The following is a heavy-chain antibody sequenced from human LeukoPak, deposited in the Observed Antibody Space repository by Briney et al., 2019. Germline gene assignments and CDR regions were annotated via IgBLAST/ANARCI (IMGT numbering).Heavy chain of an antibody. CDR2: IWYDGSNK. Sequence: GGSLRLSCAASGFTFSSYGMHWVRQAPGKGLEWVAVIWYDGSNKYYADSVKGRFTISRDNAKNSLYLQMNSLRAEDTALYHCARDFSIAAAGTVFDPWGQGTLVTVSS. D-gene: IGHD6-13*01. CDR3: ARDFSIAAAGTVFDP. CDR1: GFTFSSYG. V-gene: IGHV3-33*01. J-gene: IGHJ5*02.